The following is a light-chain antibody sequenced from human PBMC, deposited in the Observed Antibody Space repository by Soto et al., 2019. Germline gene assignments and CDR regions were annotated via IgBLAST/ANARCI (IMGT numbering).Light chain of an antibody. CDR1: QSVSSN. CDR3: QQYNNWPRLT. CDR2: GAS. J-gene: IGKJ4*01. Sequence: EIVMTQSPVTLSVSPGERATLSCRASQSVSSNLAWYQQKPGQAPRLLIYGASTRATGIAARFSGSGSGTDFTLTISSVQSEDFAVYFCQQYNNWPRLTFGGGTKVDIK. V-gene: IGKV3-15*01.